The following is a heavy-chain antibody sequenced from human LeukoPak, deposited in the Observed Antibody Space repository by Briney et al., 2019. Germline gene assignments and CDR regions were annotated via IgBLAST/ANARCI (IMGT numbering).Heavy chain of an antibody. J-gene: IGHJ6*02. CDR3: ARVLYYYYGMDV. CDR1: GGSISSGGYY. CDR2: IYYSGST. Sequence: PSETLSLTGTVSGGSISSGGYYWSWIRQHPGKGLEWIGYIYYSGSTYYNPSLKSRVTISVDTSKNQFSLKRSSVTAADTAVYYCARVLYYYYGMDVWGQGTTVTVSS. V-gene: IGHV4-31*03.